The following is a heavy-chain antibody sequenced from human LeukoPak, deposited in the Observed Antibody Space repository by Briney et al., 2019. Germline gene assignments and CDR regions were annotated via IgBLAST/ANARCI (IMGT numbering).Heavy chain of an antibody. CDR3: AKAGCGDGSCYYAEYFHH. Sequence: PGGSLRLSCAASGFTFSSYSMNWVRQAPGKGLEWVSSISSSSSYIYYADSLKGRFTISRDDSKNTLYLQMNSLRAEDTAVYYCAKAGCGDGSCYYAEYFHHWGQGTQVTVSS. J-gene: IGHJ1*01. CDR2: ISSSSSYI. CDR1: GFTFSSYS. D-gene: IGHD2-15*01. V-gene: IGHV3-21*04.